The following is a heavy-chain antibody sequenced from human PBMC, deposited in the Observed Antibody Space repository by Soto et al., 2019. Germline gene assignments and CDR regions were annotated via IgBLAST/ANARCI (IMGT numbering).Heavy chain of an antibody. J-gene: IGHJ6*03. CDR1: GGTFSDYY. D-gene: IGHD2-2*01. CDR3: ARPPIQYCSSISCFGAYCYMDV. Sequence: PSETLSHTCAVYGGTFSDYYWSWIRQSPGKGLEWIGEINHSGSTNYNPSLKSRVTILVDTSKNQFSLKLNSVTAADTAVYYCARPPIQYCSSISCFGAYCYMDVWGKGAAVTVSS. CDR2: INHSGST. V-gene: IGHV4-34*01.